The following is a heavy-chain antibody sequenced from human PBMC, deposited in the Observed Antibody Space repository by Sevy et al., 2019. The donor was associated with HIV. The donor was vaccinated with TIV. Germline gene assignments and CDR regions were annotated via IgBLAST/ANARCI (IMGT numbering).Heavy chain of an antibody. V-gene: IGHV4-59*01. Sequence: SETLSRTCTVSGGSISSYYWSWIRQPPGKGLEWIGYIYYSGSTNYNPSLKSRVTISVNTSKNQFSLKLSSVTAADTAVYYCARGEWLSEFDYWGQGTLVTVSS. D-gene: IGHD3-3*01. CDR3: ARGEWLSEFDY. CDR1: GGSISSYY. CDR2: IYYSGST. J-gene: IGHJ4*02.